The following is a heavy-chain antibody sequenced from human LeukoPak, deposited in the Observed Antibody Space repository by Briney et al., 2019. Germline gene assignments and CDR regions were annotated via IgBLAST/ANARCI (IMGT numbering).Heavy chain of an antibody. CDR3: ATDVYTGGWSKIDY. Sequence: ASVKVSCKASRNTFTGYYMHWVRQAPGQGLEWMGWINPNSGGASYAQQFQGRVTMTRDTSISTAYMELNRLRSDDTAVYYCATDVYTGGWSKIDYWGRGTLVTVSS. CDR2: INPNSGGA. J-gene: IGHJ4*02. D-gene: IGHD6-19*01. V-gene: IGHV1-2*02. CDR1: RNTFTGYY.